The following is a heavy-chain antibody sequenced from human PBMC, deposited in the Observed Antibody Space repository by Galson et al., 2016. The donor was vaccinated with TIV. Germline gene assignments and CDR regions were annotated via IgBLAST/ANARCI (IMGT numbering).Heavy chain of an antibody. D-gene: IGHD6-19*01. CDR1: GFSLNTRGVG. CDR3: AHANLQWLIQAFDF. V-gene: IGHV2-5*02. CDR2: IYWDDDK. J-gene: IGHJ4*02. Sequence: PALVKPTQTLTLTCTFSGFSLNTRGVGVGWIRQPPGKALEWLALIYWDDDKRYSPSLKNRLTITKDTSKNQVVLTMTNMDPVVTATYYCAHANLQWLIQAFDFWGQGTLVTVSS.